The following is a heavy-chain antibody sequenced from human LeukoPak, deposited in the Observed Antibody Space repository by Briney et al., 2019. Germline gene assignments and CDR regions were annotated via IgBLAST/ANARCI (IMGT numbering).Heavy chain of an antibody. Sequence: SETLSLTCTVSGGSISSYYWNWIRQPPGKGLEWIGYIYYSDVANYNPSLKSRVTISVDTSKNQFSLKLSSMTAADTAVYYCARGALLWFGDRMEYYFDYWGQGTLLTVSS. CDR2: IYYSDVA. CDR1: GGSISSYY. D-gene: IGHD3-10*01. CDR3: ARGALLWFGDRMEYYFDY. J-gene: IGHJ4*02. V-gene: IGHV4-59*01.